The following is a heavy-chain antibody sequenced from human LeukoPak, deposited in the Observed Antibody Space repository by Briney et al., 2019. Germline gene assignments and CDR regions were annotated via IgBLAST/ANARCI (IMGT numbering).Heavy chain of an antibody. D-gene: IGHD3-10*01. CDR1: GFTFCSYA. CDR3: ARDWGLAYYYGSGSYGY. J-gene: IGHJ4*02. CDR2: ISYDGSNK. Sequence: GGSLRLSCAASGFTFCSYAMHWVRQAPGKGLEWVAVISYDGSNKYYADSVKGRFTISRDNSENTLYLQMNSLRAEDTAVYYCARDWGLAYYYGSGSYGYWGQGTLVTVSS. V-gene: IGHV3-30*01.